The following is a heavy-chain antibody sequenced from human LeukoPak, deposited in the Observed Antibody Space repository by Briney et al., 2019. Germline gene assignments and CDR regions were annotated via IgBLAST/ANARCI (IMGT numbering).Heavy chain of an antibody. Sequence: SETLSLTCTVSGASISSHAWWSWVRQPPGKGLEWTGEIYHSGSTLFNPSLRSRVSISVDKSNNSFSLQLSCVTSADTAVYYCASRRELTGEPYWGQGALVSVSS. D-gene: IGHD3-10*01. CDR3: ASRRELTGEPY. J-gene: IGHJ4*02. CDR1: GASISSHAW. CDR2: IYHSGST. V-gene: IGHV4-4*02.